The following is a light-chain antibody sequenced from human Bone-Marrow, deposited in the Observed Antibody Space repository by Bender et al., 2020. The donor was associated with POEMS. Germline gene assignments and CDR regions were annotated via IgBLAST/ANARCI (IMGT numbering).Light chain of an antibody. Sequence: QSVLTQPPSVSGAPGQRVTISCTGSSSNIGVGYDVQWYQQLPGTAPKILIYDNKNRPSGVPDRFSGSKSGTSASLAITGLQAEDEAHYYCQSYDSSLSGVVFGGGTKLTVL. CDR2: DNK. CDR3: QSYDSSLSGVV. CDR1: SSNIGVGYD. V-gene: IGLV1-40*01. J-gene: IGLJ2*01.